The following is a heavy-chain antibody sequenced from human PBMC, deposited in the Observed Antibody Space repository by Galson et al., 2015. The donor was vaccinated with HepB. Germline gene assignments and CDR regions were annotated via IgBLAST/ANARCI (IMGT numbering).Heavy chain of an antibody. Sequence: SLRLSCAASGFTFSSYGMHWVRQAPGKGLEWVAVISYDGSNKYYADSVKGRFTISRDNSKNTLYLQMNSLRAEDTAVYYCAKDQVWGPLDYWGQGTLVTVSS. CDR2: ISYDGSNK. J-gene: IGHJ4*02. CDR1: GFTFSSYG. CDR3: AKDQVWGPLDY. V-gene: IGHV3-30*18. D-gene: IGHD3-16*01.